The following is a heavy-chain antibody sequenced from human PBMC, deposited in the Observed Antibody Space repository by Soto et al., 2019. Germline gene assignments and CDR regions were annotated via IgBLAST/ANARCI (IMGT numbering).Heavy chain of an antibody. CDR3: AKDRQLSIGTNWFDP. CDR2: ISGSGGST. CDR1: GFTFSSYA. J-gene: IGHJ5*02. Sequence: EVQLLESGGGLVQPGGSLRLSCAASGFTFSSYAMSWVRQARGKGLEWVSAISGSGGSTYYADSVKGRFTISRDNSKNTLYLQMNSLRAEDTAVYYCAKDRQLSIGTNWFDPWGQGTLVTVSS. V-gene: IGHV3-23*01. D-gene: IGHD6-13*01.